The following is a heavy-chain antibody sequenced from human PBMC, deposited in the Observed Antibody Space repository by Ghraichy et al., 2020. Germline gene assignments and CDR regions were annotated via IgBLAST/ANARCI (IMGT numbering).Heavy chain of an antibody. J-gene: IGHJ4*02. V-gene: IGHV3-23*01. CDR1: GFTFSSYA. D-gene: IGHD3-9*01. Sequence: GGSLRLSCAASGFTFSSYAMSWVRQAPGKGLEWVSAISGSGGSTYYADSVKGRFTISRDNSKNTLYLQMNSLRAEDTAVYYCAKGIGGYFDWSSRSGDYWGQGTLVTVSS. CDR2: ISGSGGST. CDR3: AKGIGGYFDWSSRSGDY.